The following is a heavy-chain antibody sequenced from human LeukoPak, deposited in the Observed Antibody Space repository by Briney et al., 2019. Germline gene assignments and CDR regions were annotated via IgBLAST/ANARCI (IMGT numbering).Heavy chain of an antibody. J-gene: IGHJ4*02. Sequence: PSETLSLTCAVYGGSFSGYYWSWIRQPPGKGLEWIGEINHSGSTNYNPSLKSRVTISVDTSKNQFSLKLSSVTAADTAVYYCARGGRHTGSFCYWGQGTLVTVSS. D-gene: IGHD3-10*01. CDR1: GGSFSGYY. V-gene: IGHV4-34*01. CDR3: ARGGRHTGSFCY. CDR2: INHSGST.